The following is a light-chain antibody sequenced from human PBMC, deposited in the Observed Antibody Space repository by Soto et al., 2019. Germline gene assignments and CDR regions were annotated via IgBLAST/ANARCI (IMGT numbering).Light chain of an antibody. Sequence: EIVLTQSPGTLSLSPGEGATLSCRASENVYINFLAWYQQKPGQPPRLLIYGAATMASAVPARFSGSGSGAAFTLTITGLEPEDFAVNYFQQYDTSPLTFGPGTRVDI. J-gene: IGKJ3*01. CDR1: ENVYINF. CDR3: QQYDTSPLT. V-gene: IGKV3-20*01. CDR2: GAA.